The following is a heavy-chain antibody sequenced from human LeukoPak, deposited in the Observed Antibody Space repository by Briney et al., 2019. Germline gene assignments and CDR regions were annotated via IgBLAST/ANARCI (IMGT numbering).Heavy chain of an antibody. Sequence: ASVKVSCKVSGYTLTELSMHWVRQAPGKGLEWMGGFDPEDGETIYAQKSQGRVTMTEDTSTDTAYMELSSLRSEDTAVYYCATGPTGGSGYYPMDYWGQGTLVTVSS. CDR2: FDPEDGET. V-gene: IGHV1-24*01. J-gene: IGHJ4*02. D-gene: IGHD3-22*01. CDR3: ATGPTGGSGYYPMDY. CDR1: GYTLTELS.